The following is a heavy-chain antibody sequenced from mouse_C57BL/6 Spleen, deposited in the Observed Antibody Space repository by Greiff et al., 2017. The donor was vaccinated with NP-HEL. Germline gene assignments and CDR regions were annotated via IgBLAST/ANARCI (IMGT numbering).Heavy chain of an antibody. CDR3: ARDGFRAVVATRYFDV. J-gene: IGHJ1*03. D-gene: IGHD1-1*01. Sequence: DVKLVESGPGLVKPSQSLSLTCSVTGYSITSGYYWNWIRQFPGNKLEWMGYISYDGSNNYNPSLKNRISITRDTSKNQFFLKLNSVTTEDTATYYCARDGFRAVVATRYFDVWGTGTTVTVSS. CDR1: GYSITSGYY. CDR2: ISYDGSN. V-gene: IGHV3-6*01.